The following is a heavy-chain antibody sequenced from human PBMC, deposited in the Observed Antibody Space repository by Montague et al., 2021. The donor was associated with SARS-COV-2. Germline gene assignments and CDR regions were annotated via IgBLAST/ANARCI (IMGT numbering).Heavy chain of an antibody. CDR2: IYYSGTT. CDR3: ARTRLDYNDYVFDY. D-gene: IGHD4-11*01. J-gene: IGHJ4*02. Sequence: SETLSLTCSVSGDSIRSHYWSWIRQPPGKGLEWIGYIYYSGTTNYNPSLKSRVTISVDTSKNQFSLKLSSVTAADTAVFYCARTRLDYNDYVFDYWGQGILVTVSS. V-gene: IGHV4-59*11. CDR1: GDSIRSHY.